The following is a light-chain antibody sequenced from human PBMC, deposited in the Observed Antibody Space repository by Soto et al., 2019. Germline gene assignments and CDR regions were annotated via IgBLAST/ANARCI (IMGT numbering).Light chain of an antibody. J-gene: IGKJ1*01. CDR3: MQYNKWPLRT. CDR1: QSVFSK. Sequence: EMVMTPSPATLSVSPGERVTLSCRASQSVFSKLAWYQQRPGQAPTLLIFDASARAPGIPARFSGSGSGTEFTLTIISLQSEAFGVYFCMQYNKWPLRTFGQGTKVEIK. V-gene: IGKV3-15*01. CDR2: DAS.